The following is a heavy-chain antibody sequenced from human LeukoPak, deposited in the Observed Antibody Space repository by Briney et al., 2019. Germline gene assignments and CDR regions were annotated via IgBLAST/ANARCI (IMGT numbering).Heavy chain of an antibody. D-gene: IGHD6-13*01. CDR3: ARDEHSRGYYYYMDV. V-gene: IGHV4-59*12. CDR2: IYYTGST. Sequence: PSETLSLTCTVSGGSISSYYWSWIRQPPGKGLEWIGYIYYTGSTNYNPSLKSRVTISVDTSKNQFSLKLSSVTAADTAVYYCARDEHSRGYYYYMDVWGRGTTVTVSS. J-gene: IGHJ6*03. CDR1: GGSISSYY.